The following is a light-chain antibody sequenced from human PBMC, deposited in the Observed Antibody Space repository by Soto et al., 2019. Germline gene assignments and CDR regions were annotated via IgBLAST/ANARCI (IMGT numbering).Light chain of an antibody. CDR1: QTVSSN. Sequence: EIVMTQSPATLSVSPGERATLSCRASQTVSSNLAWYQQKPGQAPRLLIYGASTRATGIPDRFSGGGSGTDFTLTISRLEPEDFAVYYCQQYGSSLLTFGPGTKVDI. CDR3: QQYGSSLLT. J-gene: IGKJ3*01. CDR2: GAS. V-gene: IGKV3-20*01.